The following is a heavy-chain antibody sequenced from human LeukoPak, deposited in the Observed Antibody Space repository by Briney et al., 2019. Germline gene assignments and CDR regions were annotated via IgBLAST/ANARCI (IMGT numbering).Heavy chain of an antibody. D-gene: IGHD2-2*01. CDR3: ARGDSRYCSSTSCYYSPFDP. CDR1: GGSFSGYY. J-gene: IGHJ5*02. CDR2: INHSGST. V-gene: IGHV4-34*01. Sequence: SETLSLTCAVYGGSFSGYYWSWIRQPPGKGLEWIGEINHSGSTNYNPSLKSRVTISVDTSKNQFSLKLSSVPAADTAVYYCARGDSRYCSSTSCYYSPFDPWGQGTLVTVSS.